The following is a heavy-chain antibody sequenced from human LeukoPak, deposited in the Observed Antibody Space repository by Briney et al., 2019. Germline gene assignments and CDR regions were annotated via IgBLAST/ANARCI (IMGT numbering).Heavy chain of an antibody. J-gene: IGHJ6*01. V-gene: IGHV1-8*01. CDR1: GYTFTSYD. CDR3: ARGHRGKWNDVDYYYYYGMDV. CDR2: MNPNSGNT. D-gene: IGHD1-1*01. Sequence: ASVKVSCKASGYTFTSYDINWVRQATGQGLEWMGWMNPNSGNTGYAQKFQGRVTMTRNTSISTAYMELSSRRSEDTAVYYCARGHRGKWNDVDYYYYYGMDVWGQRTTGTVSS.